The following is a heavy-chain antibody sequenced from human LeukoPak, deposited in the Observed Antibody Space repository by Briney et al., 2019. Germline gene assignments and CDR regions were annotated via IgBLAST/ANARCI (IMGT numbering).Heavy chain of an antibody. V-gene: IGHV3-48*04. Sequence: PGGSLRLSCAASGFTFSSYSMNWVRQAPGKGLEWVSYISSSSSTIYYADSVKGRFTISRDNAKNSLYLQMNSLRAEDTAVYYCERAHLYYGVFEYWGEGNLVTVSS. J-gene: IGHJ4*02. CDR2: ISSSSSTI. D-gene: IGHD3-10*01. CDR3: ERAHLYYGVFEY. CDR1: GFTFSSYS.